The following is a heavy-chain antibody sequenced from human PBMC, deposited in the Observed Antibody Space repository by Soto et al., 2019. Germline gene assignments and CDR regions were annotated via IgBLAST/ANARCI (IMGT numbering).Heavy chain of an antibody. V-gene: IGHV3-33*01. J-gene: IGHJ4*02. CDR2: IWYDGTNK. Sequence: GGSLRLSCAASGFTFSSYGMHWVRQAPGKGLEWVAVIWYDGTNKYSADSVKGRFTISRDNSKNTLYLQMNSLRAEDTAVYYCARDWDYSSWLASWGQGTLVTVSS. CDR1: GFTFSSYG. CDR3: ARDWDYSSWLAS. D-gene: IGHD6-13*01.